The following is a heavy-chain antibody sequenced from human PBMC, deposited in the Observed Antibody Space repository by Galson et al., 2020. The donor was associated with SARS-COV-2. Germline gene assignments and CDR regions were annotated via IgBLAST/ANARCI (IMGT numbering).Heavy chain of an antibody. Sequence: ETSETLYLTCAVSGGSISSGNYYWSWIRQPPGKGLEWIGYIYYIGSTYSNPSLKSRLTISVDTSKNQFSLKLSSVTAADTAVYYCARAVAVAGDYFDYWGQGTLVTVSS. V-gene: IGHV4-30-4*01. CDR3: ARAVAVAGDYFDY. CDR1: GGSISSGNYY. CDR2: IYYIGST. J-gene: IGHJ4*02. D-gene: IGHD6-19*01.